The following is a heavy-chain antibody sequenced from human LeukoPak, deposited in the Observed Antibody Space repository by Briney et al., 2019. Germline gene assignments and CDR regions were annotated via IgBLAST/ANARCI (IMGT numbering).Heavy chain of an antibody. CDR1: GEYFSTYY. J-gene: IGHJ4*02. CDR3: ARPGLAYCGGDCYSSDGYYFDY. Sequence: SETLSLTCAVYGEYFSTYYYSWIGQPPGKGLEWIGEINHSGSTSYNPSLKSRLTISVDMSKKQFFLRLSSVTAADTAMYYCARPGLAYCGGDCYSSDGYYFDYWGQGTLVTVSS. CDR2: INHSGST. V-gene: IGHV4-34*01. D-gene: IGHD2-21*01.